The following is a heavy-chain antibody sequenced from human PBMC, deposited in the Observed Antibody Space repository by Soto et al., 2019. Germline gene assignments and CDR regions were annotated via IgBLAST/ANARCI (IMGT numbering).Heavy chain of an antibody. J-gene: IGHJ4*02. Sequence: PGGSLRLSCAASGFTFSSYGMHWVRQAPGKGLEWVAVISYDGSNKYYADSVKGRFTISRDNSKNTLYLQMNSLRAEDTAVYYCAKDLYSYGYANDYWGQGTLVTVSS. D-gene: IGHD5-18*01. V-gene: IGHV3-30*18. CDR3: AKDLYSYGYANDY. CDR2: ISYDGSNK. CDR1: GFTFSSYG.